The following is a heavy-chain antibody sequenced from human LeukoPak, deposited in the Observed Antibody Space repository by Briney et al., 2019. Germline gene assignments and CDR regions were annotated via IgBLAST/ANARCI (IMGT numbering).Heavy chain of an antibody. Sequence: SGGSLRLSCAASGFTFNSYSMNWVRQAPGKGLEWVSYISSSSSTIYYADSVKGRFTISRDNAKNSLYLQMNSLRAEDTAVYYCALLTGMATTSNAFDIWGQGTMVTVSS. CDR2: ISSSSSTI. J-gene: IGHJ3*02. CDR1: GFTFNSYS. D-gene: IGHD5-24*01. CDR3: ALLTGMATTSNAFDI. V-gene: IGHV3-48*01.